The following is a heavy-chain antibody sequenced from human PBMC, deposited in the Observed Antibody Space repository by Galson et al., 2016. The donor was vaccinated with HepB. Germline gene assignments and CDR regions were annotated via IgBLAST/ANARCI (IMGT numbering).Heavy chain of an antibody. J-gene: IGHJ4*02. CDR3: AIHKVMSTWDYFDY. CDR2: IHPGDSKT. D-gene: IGHD3-16*01. CDR1: GYNFANYW. Sequence: QSGAEVTKPGESLKISCKGSGYNFANYWVAWVRQMPGKGLEWMGIIHPGDSKTGYSPSFQGQVTISADKSFSTAYLQWSSLKASDTAMYYCAIHKVMSTWDYFDYWGQGTLVTVST. V-gene: IGHV5-51*01.